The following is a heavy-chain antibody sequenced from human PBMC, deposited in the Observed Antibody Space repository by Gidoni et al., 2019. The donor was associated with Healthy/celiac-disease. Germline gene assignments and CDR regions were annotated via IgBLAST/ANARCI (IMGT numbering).Heavy chain of an antibody. CDR3: AKIAVAGTGPFDY. Sequence: EVQLLESGGGLVQPGGSLRLSCAASGLTFTSYAMSWVRQAPGKGLEWVSAISGSGGSTYYADSVKGRFTISRDNSKNTLYLQMNSLRAEDTAVYYCAKIAVAGTGPFDYWGQGTLVTVSS. J-gene: IGHJ4*02. D-gene: IGHD6-19*01. CDR1: GLTFTSYA. V-gene: IGHV3-23*01. CDR2: ISGSGGST.